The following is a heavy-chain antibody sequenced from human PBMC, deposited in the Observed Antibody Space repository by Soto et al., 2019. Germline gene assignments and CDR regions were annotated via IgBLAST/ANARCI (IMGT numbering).Heavy chain of an antibody. CDR3: VREEPPKITSNYYYYYGIDV. CDR2: ISSNGGST. CDR1: GFTFSSYA. J-gene: IGHJ6*02. Sequence: GGSLRLSCAASGFTFSSYAMHWVRQAPGKGLEYFSAISSNGGSTYYANSVKGRFTISSDNSKNTLHLQMNNLRAEDTAVYYFVREEPPKITSNYYYYYGIDVWGQGTTVTVSS. V-gene: IGHV3-64*01. D-gene: IGHD1-1*01.